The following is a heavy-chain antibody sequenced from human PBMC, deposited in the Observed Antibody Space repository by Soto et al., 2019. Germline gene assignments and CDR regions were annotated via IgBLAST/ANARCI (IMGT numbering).Heavy chain of an antibody. J-gene: IGHJ6*02. Sequence: GGSLRLSCAASGFTFSSYWMHWGRQAPGKGLEWVSFISSSSIYRYYADSVKGRFTISRDNAKNSLYLQMNSLRAEDTAVYYCASHENRNDVRNNYNGMDVWGQGTTVTVSS. CDR3: ASHENRNDVRNNYNGMDV. CDR2: ISSSSIYR. V-gene: IGHV3-21*06. CDR1: GFTFSSYW. D-gene: IGHD1-1*01.